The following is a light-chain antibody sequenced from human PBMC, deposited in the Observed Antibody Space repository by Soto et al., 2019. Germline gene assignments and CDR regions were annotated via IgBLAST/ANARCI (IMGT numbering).Light chain of an antibody. Sequence: DIPMTQSPSSLSASVGDRVTITCRASQDIGNDLGWYQQKPGKAPKRLIHTSSNLQSGVPSRFSGSGSGTEFTLTISSLQPEDFATYYCLQYNGYPRTFGQGTKLEIK. J-gene: IGKJ2*01. CDR2: TSS. CDR3: LQYNGYPRT. V-gene: IGKV1-17*01. CDR1: QDIGND.